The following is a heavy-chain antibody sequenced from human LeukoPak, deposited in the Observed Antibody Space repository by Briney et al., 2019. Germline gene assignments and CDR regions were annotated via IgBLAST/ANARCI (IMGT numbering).Heavy chain of an antibody. CDR2: INHSGST. CDR1: GGSFSVFFSGYY. V-gene: IGHV4-34*01. D-gene: IGHD5/OR15-5a*01. CDR3: VSTAGY. Sequence: SETLSLTCAVYGGSFSVFFSGYYWNWIRQPPGKGLEWIGEINHSGSTNYNPSLKSRVTISIDTSKNQFSLRMSSVTAADTAVYYCVSTAGYWGQGTLVTVSS. J-gene: IGHJ4*02.